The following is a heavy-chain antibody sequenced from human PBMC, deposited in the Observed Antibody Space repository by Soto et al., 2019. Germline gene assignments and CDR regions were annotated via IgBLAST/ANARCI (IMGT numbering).Heavy chain of an antibody. CDR3: AKSPRSGLYYFDY. CDR1: GFTFSSYA. D-gene: IGHD3-3*01. V-gene: IGHV3-23*01. Sequence: PGGSLRLSCAASGFTFSSYAMSWVRQAPGKGLEWVSAISGSGGSTYYAGSVKGRFTISRDNSKNTLYLQMNSLRAEDTAVYYCAKSPRSGLYYFDYWGQGTLVTVSS. J-gene: IGHJ4*02. CDR2: ISGSGGST.